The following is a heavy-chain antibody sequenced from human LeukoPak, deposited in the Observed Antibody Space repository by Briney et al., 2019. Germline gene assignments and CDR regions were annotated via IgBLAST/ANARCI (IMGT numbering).Heavy chain of an antibody. CDR3: ARSTCSGGSCYPHADAFDI. J-gene: IGHJ3*02. Sequence: GGSLRLSCAASGFTFSSYEMNWVRRAPGKGLECISYISSSGSTIYYADSVKGRFTISRDNAKNSLYLQMNSLRAEDTAVYYCARSTCSGGSCYPHADAFDIWGQGTMVTVSS. CDR1: GFTFSSYE. CDR2: ISSSGSTI. D-gene: IGHD2-15*01. V-gene: IGHV3-48*03.